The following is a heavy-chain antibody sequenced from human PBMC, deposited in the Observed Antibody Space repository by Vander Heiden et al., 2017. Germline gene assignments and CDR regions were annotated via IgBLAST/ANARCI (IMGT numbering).Heavy chain of an antibody. CDR1: GFTFSSYS. J-gene: IGHJ3*02. V-gene: IGHV3-30-3*01. Sequence: QVQLVESGGGVVQPGRSRRLSCAASGFTFSSYSMHWVRQAPGKGLEWVAVISYDGSNKYYADSVKGRFTIARDNSKNTLYLQMNSLRAEETAVYYCASGPRLFRAVAVTGEGAFDIWGQGTMVTVSS. CDR3: ASGPRLFRAVAVTGEGAFDI. D-gene: IGHD6-19*01. CDR2: ISYDGSNK.